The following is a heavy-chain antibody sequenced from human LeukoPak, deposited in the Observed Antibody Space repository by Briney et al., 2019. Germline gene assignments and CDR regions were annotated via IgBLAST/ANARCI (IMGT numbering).Heavy chain of an antibody. CDR1: GYTFTGYY. Sequence: ASVKVSCKASGYTFTGYYMHWVRQAPGQGLEWMGWINSNSGGTNYAQKFQGRVTMTRDTSISTAYMELSRLRSDDTAVYYCARDVGSAYYDFWSGYSHFDYWGQGTLVTVSS. J-gene: IGHJ4*02. CDR2: INSNSGGT. V-gene: IGHV1-2*02. CDR3: ARDVGSAYYDFWSGYSHFDY. D-gene: IGHD3-3*01.